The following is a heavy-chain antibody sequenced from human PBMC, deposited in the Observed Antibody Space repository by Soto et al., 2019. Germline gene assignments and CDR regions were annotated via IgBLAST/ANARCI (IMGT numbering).Heavy chain of an antibody. V-gene: IGHV2-5*02. J-gene: IGHJ4*02. D-gene: IGHD6-6*01. CDR3: AHRQDQLVFDY. CDR1: GFSLSTSGVG. Sequence: QITLKESGPTLVKPTQTLTLTCTFSGFSLSTSGVGVGWIRQPPGKALEWLALIYWDDDKRYSPSLKSRRTTTKDNTKNQVVLTMTNMDPVDTATYYCAHRQDQLVFDYWGQGTLVTVSS. CDR2: IYWDDDK.